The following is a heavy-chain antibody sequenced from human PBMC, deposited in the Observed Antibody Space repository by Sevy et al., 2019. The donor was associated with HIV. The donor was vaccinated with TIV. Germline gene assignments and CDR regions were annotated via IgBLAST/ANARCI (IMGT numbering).Heavy chain of an antibody. CDR1: GGSISSSSYY. CDR3: ARNYYDSSLYGYFDY. D-gene: IGHD3-22*01. J-gene: IGHJ4*02. V-gene: IGHV4-39*01. CDR2: IYYSGST. Sequence: SETLSLTCTVSGGSISSSSYYWGWIRQPPGKGLEWIGSIYYSGSTYYNPSLKSRVTISVDTSKNQFSLNLSSVTAADTAVYYCARNYYDSSLYGYFDYWGQGTLVTVS.